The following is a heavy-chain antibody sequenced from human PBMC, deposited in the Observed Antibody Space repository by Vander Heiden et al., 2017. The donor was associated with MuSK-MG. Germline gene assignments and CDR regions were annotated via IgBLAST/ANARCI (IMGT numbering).Heavy chain of an antibody. J-gene: IGHJ3*02. D-gene: IGHD3-10*01. CDR2: ISSSGTYM. V-gene: IGHV3-21*01. Sequence: EVQLLESGGGLVQPGGSLRLSCAASGFTFSSYAMSWVRQAPGKGLVWVSSISSSGTYMYYADSVKGRSTISRDDARRSLYLQLNSLRVEDTAVYYCARDRGDRSAFDIWGQGTLVTVSS. CDR3: ARDRGDRSAFDI. CDR1: GFTFSSYA.